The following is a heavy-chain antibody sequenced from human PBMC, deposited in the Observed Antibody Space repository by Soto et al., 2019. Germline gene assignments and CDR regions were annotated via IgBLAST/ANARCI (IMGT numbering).Heavy chain of an antibody. CDR2: ISAYNGNT. CDR1: GYTFTSYG. D-gene: IGHD6-19*01. Sequence: ASVKVSCKASGYTFTSYGISWVRQAPGQGLEWMGWISAYNGNTNYAQKLQGRVTMTTDTSTSTAYMELRSLRSDDTAVYYCARATYSSGWYVYRPLQQLTVDYFDYWGQGTLVTVSS. V-gene: IGHV1-18*01. J-gene: IGHJ4*02. CDR3: ARATYSSGWYVYRPLQQLTVDYFDY.